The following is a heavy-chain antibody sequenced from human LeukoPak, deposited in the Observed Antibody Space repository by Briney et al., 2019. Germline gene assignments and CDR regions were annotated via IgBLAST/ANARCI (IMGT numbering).Heavy chain of an antibody. D-gene: IGHD5-24*01. Sequence: SETLSLTCTVSGGSISSSSYYWGWIRQPPAKGLEWIGSIYYSGSTYYNPSLKSRVTISVDTSKNHFSLKLSSVTAADTAVYYCARHNAGYNPHRYMDVWGKGTTVTVSS. V-gene: IGHV4-39*01. CDR3: ARHNAGYNPHRYMDV. CDR2: IYYSGST. CDR1: GGSISSSSYY. J-gene: IGHJ6*03.